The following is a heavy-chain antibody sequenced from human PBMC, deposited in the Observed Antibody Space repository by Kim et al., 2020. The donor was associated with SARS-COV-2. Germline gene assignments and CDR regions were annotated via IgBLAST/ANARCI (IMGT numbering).Heavy chain of an antibody. V-gene: IGHV3-21*01. CDR1: GFTFSSFI. CDR2: ISSRSTTI. D-gene: IGHD3-22*01. Sequence: GGSLRLSCVGSGFTFSSFIMHWVRQAPGKGPEWVSLISSRSTTIFYADSVKGRFTISRDNAKKSLFLQMNSLRAEDTAAYYCVRVWERFEMKVVNYMDV. J-gene: IGHJ6*03. CDR3: VRVWERFEMKVVNYMDV.